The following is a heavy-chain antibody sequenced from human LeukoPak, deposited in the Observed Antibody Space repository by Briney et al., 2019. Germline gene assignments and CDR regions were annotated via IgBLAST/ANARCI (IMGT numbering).Heavy chain of an antibody. CDR2: IKQDGTAT. V-gene: IGHV3-7*05. D-gene: IGHD6-13*01. Sequence: GGSLRLSCAASGFTFSSHWMSWVRQAPGKGLEWVANIKQDGTATYYVDSVKGRFTISRDNAKNSLYLQVNSLRAEDTAVYYCARISIAAAGDFDFWGQGTLVTVSS. J-gene: IGHJ4*02. CDR3: ARISIAAAGDFDF. CDR1: GFTFSSHW.